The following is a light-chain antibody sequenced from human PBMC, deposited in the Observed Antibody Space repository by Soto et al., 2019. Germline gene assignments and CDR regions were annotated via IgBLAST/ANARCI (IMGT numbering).Light chain of an antibody. CDR3: QHYNSYST. V-gene: IGKV1-5*03. CDR1: QSMSSW. CDR2: KAS. Sequence: DIQMTQSPSTLSASVGDRVTITCRASQSMSSWLAWYQQKPGKAPNLLIYKASSLESGVPSRFSGSGSGTEFTLTISSLQPDDFATYYCQHYNSYSTFGQGTKLEIK. J-gene: IGKJ2*01.